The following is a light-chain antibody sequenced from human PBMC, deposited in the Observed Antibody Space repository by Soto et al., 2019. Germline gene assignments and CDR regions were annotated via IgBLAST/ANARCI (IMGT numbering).Light chain of an antibody. CDR1: SSNIGTNY. V-gene: IGLV1-47*02. J-gene: IGLJ3*02. CDR2: SNN. Sequence: QSVLTQPPSASGTPGQRVTISCSGSSSNIGTNYVYWYQQVPGTAPKLLIYSNNQRPSGVPDRFSGSKSGTSASLAIRGLRSEDEADYYYATWDDSLRGRVFGGGTKLTVL. CDR3: ATWDDSLRGRV.